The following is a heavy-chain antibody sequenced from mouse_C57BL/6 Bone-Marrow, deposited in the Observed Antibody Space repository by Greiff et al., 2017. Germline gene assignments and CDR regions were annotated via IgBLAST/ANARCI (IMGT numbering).Heavy chain of an antibody. CDR2: IDPETGGT. CDR1: GYTFTDYE. V-gene: IGHV1-15*01. Sequence: QVQLQQSGAELVRPGASVTLSCKASGYTFTDYEMHWVKQTPVHGLEWIGAIDPETGGTAYNQKFKGKATITADTSSNTAYLQLSSLTSEDTAVYYCAFGDYWGQGTTLTVSS. CDR3: AFGDY. J-gene: IGHJ2*01.